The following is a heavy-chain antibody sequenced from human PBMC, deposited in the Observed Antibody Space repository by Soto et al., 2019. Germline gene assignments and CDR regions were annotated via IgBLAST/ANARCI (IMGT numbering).Heavy chain of an antibody. D-gene: IGHD3-16*02. CDR1: GGSISSGGYY. CDR2: IYYSGST. CDR3: ASAPGLYVWGSYRSKVYFDY. J-gene: IGHJ4*02. V-gene: IGHV4-31*03. Sequence: SETLSLTCTVSGGSISSGGYYWSWIRQHPGKGLEWIGYIYYSGSTYYNPSLKSRVTISVDTSKNQFSLKLSSVTAADTAVYYCASAPGLYVWGSYRSKVYFDYWGPGALVTVSS.